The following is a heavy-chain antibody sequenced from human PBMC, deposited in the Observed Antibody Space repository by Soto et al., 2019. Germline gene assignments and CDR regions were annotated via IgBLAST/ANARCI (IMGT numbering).Heavy chain of an antibody. J-gene: IGHJ5*02. CDR1: GYSFTSYW. CDR3: AKNQGVELVPLATVDWFDP. Sequence: PGESLKISCKASGYSFTSYWIAWVRQAPGKGLEWISSISGSGFRKYYADSVKGRFTISRDNSKSTVYLELNNLSAEDTAVYHCAKNQGVELVPLATVDWFDPWGQGSVVTVSS. V-gene: IGHV3-23*01. D-gene: IGHD1-26*01. CDR2: ISGSGFRK.